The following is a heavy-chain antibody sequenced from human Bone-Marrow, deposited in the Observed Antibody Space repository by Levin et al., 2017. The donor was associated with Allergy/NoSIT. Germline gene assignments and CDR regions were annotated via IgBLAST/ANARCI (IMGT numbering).Heavy chain of an antibody. CDR2: TYYNSKWHN. D-gene: IGHD3-10*01. V-gene: IGHV6-1*01. J-gene: IGHJ3*01. CDR1: GDSVSSNSAA. Sequence: SQTLSLTCAISGDSVSSNSAAWNWIRQSPSRGLEWLGRTYYNSKWHNEYADSVKSRVTINPDTSKNQFSLQLNSVTPEDTAVYYCARESGYRLLWFGGLGSWGQGTMVIVSS. CDR3: ARESGYRLLWFGGLGS.